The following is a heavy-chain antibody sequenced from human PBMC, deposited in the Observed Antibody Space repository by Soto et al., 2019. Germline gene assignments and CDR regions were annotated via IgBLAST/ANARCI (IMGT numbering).Heavy chain of an antibody. V-gene: IGHV4-34*01. CDR2: INHSGST. CDR3: ARGHSGVRGVIKYYYYYGMDV. D-gene: IGHD3-10*01. CDR1: GGSFSGYY. Sequence: XETLSLTCAVYGGSFSGYYWSRIRQPPGKGLEWIGEINHSGSTNYNPSLKSRVTISVDTSKNQFSLKLSSVTAADTAVYYCARGHSGVRGVIKYYYYYGMDVWGQGTTVTVSS. J-gene: IGHJ6*02.